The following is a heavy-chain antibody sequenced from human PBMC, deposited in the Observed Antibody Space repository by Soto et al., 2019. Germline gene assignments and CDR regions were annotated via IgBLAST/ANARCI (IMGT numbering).Heavy chain of an antibody. Sequence: QVQLVESGGGLVKPGGSLRLSCAASGFTFSDYYMSWIRQAPGKGLEWVSYISSSSSYTNYADSVKGRFTISRDNAKNSLYLKMNSLRAEDTAVYYCARVGAEAGNDAFDIWGQGTMVTVSS. V-gene: IGHV3-11*06. CDR3: ARVGAEAGNDAFDI. CDR2: ISSSSSYT. CDR1: GFTFSDYY. J-gene: IGHJ3*02. D-gene: IGHD6-13*01.